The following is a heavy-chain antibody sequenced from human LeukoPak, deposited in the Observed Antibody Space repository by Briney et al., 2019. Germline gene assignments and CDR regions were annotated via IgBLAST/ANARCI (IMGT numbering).Heavy chain of an antibody. J-gene: IGHJ3*02. V-gene: IGHV1-69*05. Sequence: ASVKVSCKASGGTFSSDAISWLRQAPGQGLEWMGRIIPIFGTANYAQKFQGRVTITTDEYTSTAYMELSSLRSEDTAVYYCAREEYYDSSGYYGAFDMWGQGTMVTVSS. CDR3: AREEYYDSSGYYGAFDM. D-gene: IGHD3-22*01. CDR2: IIPIFGTA. CDR1: GGTFSSDA.